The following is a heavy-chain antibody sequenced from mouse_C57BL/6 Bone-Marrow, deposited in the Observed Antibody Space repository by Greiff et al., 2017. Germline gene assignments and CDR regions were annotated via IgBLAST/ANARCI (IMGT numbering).Heavy chain of an antibody. J-gene: IGHJ2*01. V-gene: IGHV1-9*01. Sequence: QVQLQQSGAELMKPGASVKLSCTATGYTFTGYWIEWVKQRPGHGLEWIGEILPGSGSTNYNDKFKGKATFTAATSSNTAYMQHSSLTTEDSAIYYCARWDYWGQGTTLTVSS. CDR3: ARWDY. CDR2: ILPGSGST. CDR1: GYTFTGYW.